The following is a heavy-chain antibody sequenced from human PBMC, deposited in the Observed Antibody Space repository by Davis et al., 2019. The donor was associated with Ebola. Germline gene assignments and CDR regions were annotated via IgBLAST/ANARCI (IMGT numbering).Heavy chain of an antibody. V-gene: IGHV3-74*01. CDR2: ISFDGYNT. J-gene: IGHJ4*02. CDR1: GFNFNNYW. D-gene: IGHD2-15*01. Sequence: HTGGSLRLSCAASGFNFNNYWMHWVRQAPGKGLVWVSRISFDGYNTDYADSVKGRFTISRDNAKNTLYLQMSSLRAEDTAVYYRARGYCSGSSCYSVVSYWGQGTLVTVSS. CDR3: ARGYCSGSSCYSVVSY.